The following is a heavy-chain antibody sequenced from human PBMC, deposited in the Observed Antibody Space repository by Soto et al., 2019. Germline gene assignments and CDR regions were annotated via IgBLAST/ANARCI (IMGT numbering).Heavy chain of an antibody. V-gene: IGHV5-10-1*01. CDR3: AIPLARTTPFDY. CDR2: IDPSDSYI. CDR1: GWTLSNSW. Sequence: GESLKISCEGCGWTLSNSWCAWVRQVPGKGLEWMGRIDPSDSYIKYSPSFEGHVTMSVDKSISTAFLQWSRLEASDTAMYFCAIPLARTTPFDYWGQGSLVTVSS. D-gene: IGHD1-7*01. J-gene: IGHJ4*02.